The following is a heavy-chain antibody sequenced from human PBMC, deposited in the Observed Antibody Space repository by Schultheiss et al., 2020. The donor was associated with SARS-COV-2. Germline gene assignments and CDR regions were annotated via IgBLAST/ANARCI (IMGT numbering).Heavy chain of an antibody. D-gene: IGHD3-22*01. CDR2: IWYDGNKQ. CDR3: ARELITMIVENWFDP. CDR1: GFTFSRYG. V-gene: IGHV3-33*01. Sequence: GGSLRLSCAASGFTFSRYGMHWVRQAPGKGLEWVAVIWYDGNKQKYADSVKGRFTISRDNSKNTLYLQMDSLRAEDTAVYYCARELITMIVENWFDPWGQGTLVTVSS. J-gene: IGHJ5*02.